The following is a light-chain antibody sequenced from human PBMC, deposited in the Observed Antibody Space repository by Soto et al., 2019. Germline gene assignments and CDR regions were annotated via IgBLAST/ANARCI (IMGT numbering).Light chain of an antibody. CDR2: DAS. CDR1: QDIIKY. J-gene: IGKJ4*01. V-gene: IGKV1-33*01. Sequence: DLQMTQSPSSLSASVGDRVIITCQASQDIIKYLNWYQQKPGKAPKLLIYDASNLETGVPSRFIGSGSGTDFTFTISSLQPEDIATYYCQQYDNLPLTFGGGTKVEIK. CDR3: QQYDNLPLT.